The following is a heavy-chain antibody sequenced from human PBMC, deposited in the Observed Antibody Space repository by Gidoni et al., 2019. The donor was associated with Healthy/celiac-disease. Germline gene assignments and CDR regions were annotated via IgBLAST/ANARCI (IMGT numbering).Heavy chain of an antibody. Sequence: EVQLLESGGGLVQPGGSLRLSCAASGFTFSSYAMSWVRQAPGKGLEWVSAICGSGGSTYYADSVKGRFTISRDKSKNTLYLQMNSLRAEDTAVYYCVQVTSERSFDYWGQGTLVTVSS. CDR2: ICGSGGST. CDR3: VQVTSERSFDY. J-gene: IGHJ4*02. D-gene: IGHD4-4*01. CDR1: GFTFSSYA. V-gene: IGHV3-23*01.